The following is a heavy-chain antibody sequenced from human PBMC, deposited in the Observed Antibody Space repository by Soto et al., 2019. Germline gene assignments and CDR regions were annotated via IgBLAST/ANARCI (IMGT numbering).Heavy chain of an antibody. CDR3: AREDCSITSCPFDY. V-gene: IGHV4-4*07. D-gene: IGHD2-2*01. CDR1: GGSIRSYY. Sequence: SETLSLTCTVSGGSIRSYYWSWIRQPAGKGLELIGRIYTSGSTNYNPSLKSRVTMSVDTSKNKFSLKLSSVTAADTAVYYCAREDCSITSCPFDYLGQGTLVTVSS. J-gene: IGHJ4*02. CDR2: IYTSGST.